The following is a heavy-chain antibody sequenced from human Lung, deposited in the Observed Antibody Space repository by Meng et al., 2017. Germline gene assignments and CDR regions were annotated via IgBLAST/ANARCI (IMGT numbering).Heavy chain of an antibody. V-gene: IGHV4-34*01. D-gene: IGHD4-11*01. CDR3: ARGPTTMAHDLDY. CDR2: INHSGST. J-gene: IGHJ4*02. CDR1: GGSFSDYY. Sequence: QVQLQQWGAGLLKPSETLSLTGVVSGGSFSDYYWSWIRQPPGKGLEWIGEINHSGSTNYNPSLESRATISVDTSQNNLSLKLSSVTAADSAVYYCARGPTTMAHDLDYWGQGTLVTVSS.